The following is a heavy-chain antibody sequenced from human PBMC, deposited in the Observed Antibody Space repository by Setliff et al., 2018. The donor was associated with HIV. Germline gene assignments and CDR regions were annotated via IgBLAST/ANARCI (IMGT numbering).Heavy chain of an antibody. Sequence: RASVKVSCKASGYTFTGYYMHWVRQAPGQGLEWMGWISAFNGYTNYTQNLQARVTMTTDTSTNTAYMELRSLRSDDTAVYFCARDTGPHYYGSSGYFFDYWGQGTLVTVSS. V-gene: IGHV1-18*04. D-gene: IGHD3-22*01. J-gene: IGHJ4*02. CDR2: ISAFNGYT. CDR3: ARDTGPHYYGSSGYFFDY. CDR1: GYTFTGYY.